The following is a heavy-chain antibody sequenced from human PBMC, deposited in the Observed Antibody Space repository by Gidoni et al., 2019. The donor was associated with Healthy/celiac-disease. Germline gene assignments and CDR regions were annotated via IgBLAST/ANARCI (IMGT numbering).Heavy chain of an antibody. CDR2: ISYDGSNK. CDR3: AKLHFWSGYYTDY. CDR1: GFTFSSYG. D-gene: IGHD3-3*02. V-gene: IGHV3-30*18. Sequence: QVQLVESGGGVVQPGRSLRLSCAASGFTFSSYGMHWVRQAPGKGLEWVAVISYDGSNKYYADSVKGRFTISRDNSKNTLYLQMNSLRAEDTAVYYCAKLHFWSGYYTDYWGQGTLVTVSS. J-gene: IGHJ4*02.